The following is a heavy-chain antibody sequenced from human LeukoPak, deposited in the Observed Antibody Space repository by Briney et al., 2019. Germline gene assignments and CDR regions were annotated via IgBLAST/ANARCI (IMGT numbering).Heavy chain of an antibody. V-gene: IGHV1-18*01. CDR1: GYTFTSYG. D-gene: IGHD3-3*01. CDR3: ARDGSITIFGVVIEQYYFDY. Sequence: ASVKVSCKASGYTFTSYGISWVRQAPGQGLEWMGWISAYNGNTNYAQKLQGRVTMTTDTSTSTAYMELRSLRSDDTAVYYCARDGSITIFGVVIEQYYFDYWGQGTLVTVSS. CDR2: ISAYNGNT. J-gene: IGHJ4*02.